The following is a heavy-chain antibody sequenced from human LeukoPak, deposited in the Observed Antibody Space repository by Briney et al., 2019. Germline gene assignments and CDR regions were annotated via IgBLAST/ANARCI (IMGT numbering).Heavy chain of an antibody. V-gene: IGHV1-8*03. CDR2: INLNSGNT. J-gene: IGHJ4*02. Sequence: ASVKVSCKASGYTFTTLDINWVRQATGQGLEWMGWINLNSGNTGSAQKFQGRVTITRDSSKSTAYMELSSLRSEDTAVYYCARVDGSADYWGQGTLVTVSS. CDR3: ARVDGSADY. CDR1: GYTFTTLD. D-gene: IGHD2-15*01.